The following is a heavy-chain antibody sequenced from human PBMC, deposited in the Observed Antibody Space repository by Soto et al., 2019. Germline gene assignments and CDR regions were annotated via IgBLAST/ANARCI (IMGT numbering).Heavy chain of an antibody. J-gene: IGHJ3*02. Sequence: EVQLLESGGGLVQPGRSLRLSCAASGFTFSSYAMSWVRQAPGKGLEWVSAISGSGGTTYYADSVKGRFTFSRDNSKNTLYLKRNSLRAEYTAVYYCAKTANGWFSDFDIWGQGTMVTVSS. CDR1: GFTFSSYA. D-gene: IGHD6-19*01. CDR3: AKTANGWFSDFDI. CDR2: ISGSGGTT. V-gene: IGHV3-23*01.